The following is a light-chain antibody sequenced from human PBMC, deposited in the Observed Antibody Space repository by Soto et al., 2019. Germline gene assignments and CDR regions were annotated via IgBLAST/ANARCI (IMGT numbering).Light chain of an antibody. CDR1: SSDVGDYKY. CDR3: CSYAGTYTVV. CDR2: GVT. Sequence: QSALTQPRSVSGSPGQSVTISCTGTSSDVGDYKYVSWYQQHRGKAPRLMIYGVTKRPSGVPDRFSGSKSGNTASLTISGLQAEDEAEYYCCSYAGTYTVVFGGGTKLTVL. J-gene: IGLJ2*01. V-gene: IGLV2-11*01.